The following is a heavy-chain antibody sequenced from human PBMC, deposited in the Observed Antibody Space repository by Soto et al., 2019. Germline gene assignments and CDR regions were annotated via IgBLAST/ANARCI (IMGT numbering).Heavy chain of an antibody. CDR2: LNPNSGDT. D-gene: IGHD6-19*01. Sequence: GASVKVSCKASGYTFSSYDINWVRQATGQGLGWMGWLNPNSGDTGYAQKFQGRVTLTRNTSINTAYIELSSLTSDDTAVYYCATSGGGWYLYWGQGTLVTVSS. CDR3: ATSGGGWYLY. CDR1: GYTFSSYD. J-gene: IGHJ4*02. V-gene: IGHV1-8*01.